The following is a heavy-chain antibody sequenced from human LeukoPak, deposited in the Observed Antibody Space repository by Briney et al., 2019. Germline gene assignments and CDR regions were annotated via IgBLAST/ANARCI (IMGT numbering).Heavy chain of an antibody. J-gene: IGHJ2*01. D-gene: IGHD3-22*01. CDR3: VQEFNHEQWFFDI. CDR1: GFIFSSYS. CDR2: VSTGGTIK. V-gene: IGHV3-30*18. Sequence: GGSLRLSCAASGFIFSSYSMHWVRQAPGKGLEWVAVVSTGGTIKYYADSMKGRFTVSRDNSKNTVDLQMNSPRVEDTALYFCVQEFNHEQWFFDIWGRGTLVTVSS.